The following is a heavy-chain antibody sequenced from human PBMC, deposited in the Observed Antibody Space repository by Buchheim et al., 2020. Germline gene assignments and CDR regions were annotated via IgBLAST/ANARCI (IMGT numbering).Heavy chain of an antibody. CDR1: GGSISSYY. D-gene: IGHD6-19*01. Sequence: QVQLQESGPGLVKPSETLSLTCTVSGGSISSYYWSWIRQPPGKGLEWIGYIYYSGSTNYNPSLKSRVTISVDTSKNQFSLKLSSVTAADTAVYYCARGNAVAGIDLDYWGQGTL. V-gene: IGHV4-59*01. J-gene: IGHJ4*02. CDR3: ARGNAVAGIDLDY. CDR2: IYYSGST.